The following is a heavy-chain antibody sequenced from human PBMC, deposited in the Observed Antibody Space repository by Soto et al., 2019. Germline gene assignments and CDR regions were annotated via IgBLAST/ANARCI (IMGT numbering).Heavy chain of an antibody. J-gene: IGHJ4*02. V-gene: IGHV3-64*01. D-gene: IGHD6-19*01. CDR2: ISSNGGST. CDR1: GFTFTSYA. CDR3: ARQWLDSSDFDY. Sequence: EVQLVESGGGLVQPGGSLRLSCAASGFTFTSYAMHWVRQAPGKGLEYVSAISSNGGSTYYANSVKGRFTISRDNSKNTLYLQMGSLRAEDMAVYYSARQWLDSSDFDYWGQGPVVTVSS.